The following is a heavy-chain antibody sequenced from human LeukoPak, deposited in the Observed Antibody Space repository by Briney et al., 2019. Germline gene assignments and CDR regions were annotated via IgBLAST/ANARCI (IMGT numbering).Heavy chain of an antibody. CDR1: GYTFTSYA. V-gene: IGHV7-4-1*02. J-gene: IGHJ6*03. CDR3: ASTGRAHYYYYYMDV. CDR2: INTNTGNP. D-gene: IGHD3-10*01. Sequence: GASVKVSCKASGYTFTSYAMNWVRQAPGQGLEWMGWINTNTGNPTYAQGFTGRFVFSLDTSVSTAYLQISSLKAEDTAVYYCASTGRAHYYYYYMDVWGKGTTVTVSS.